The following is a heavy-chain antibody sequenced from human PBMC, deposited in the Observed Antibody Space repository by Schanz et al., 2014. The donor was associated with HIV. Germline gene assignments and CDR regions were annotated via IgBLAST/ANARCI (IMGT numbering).Heavy chain of an antibody. CDR1: EFPFSHNA. CDR3: AQMGAFAAFDI. V-gene: IGHV3-23*01. CDR2: ITDSGDKT. D-gene: IGHD3-16*01. Sequence: EVRMLESGGGLVQPGGSLRLSCRGSEFPFSHNAMTWVRQAPGKGLQWVSSITDSGDKTDYTDSVKGRFTISRDNSRNTLFLQMDSLRVDDTAVYYCAQMGAFAAFDIWGHGTVVTVSS. J-gene: IGHJ3*02.